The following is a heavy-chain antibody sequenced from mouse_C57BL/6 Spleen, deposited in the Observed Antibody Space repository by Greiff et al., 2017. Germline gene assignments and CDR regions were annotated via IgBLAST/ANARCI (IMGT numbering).Heavy chain of an antibody. D-gene: IGHD2-10*02. CDR3: AREGRYGNSPFDY. CDR1: GYAFSSYW. V-gene: IGHV1-80*01. Sequence: VQLQQSGAELVKPGASVKISCKASGYAFSSYWMNWVKQRPGKGLEWIGQIYPGDGDTNYNGKFKGKATLTADKSSSTAYMQLSSLTSEDSAVYFCAREGRYGNSPFDYWGQGTTLTVSS. CDR2: IYPGDGDT. J-gene: IGHJ2*01.